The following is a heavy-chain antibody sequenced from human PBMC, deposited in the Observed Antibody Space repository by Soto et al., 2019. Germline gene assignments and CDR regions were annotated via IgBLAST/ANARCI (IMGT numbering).Heavy chain of an antibody. CDR3: AKDEGFYGSGMGY. CDR2: ISGSGGST. CDR1: GFTFSSYA. V-gene: IGHV3-23*01. D-gene: IGHD3-10*01. J-gene: IGHJ4*02. Sequence: EVQLLESGGGLVQPGGSLRLSCAASGFTFSSYAMSWVRQAPGKGLEWVSDISGSGGSTYYADSVKGRFTISRDNSKNTLYLQMNSLRAEDTAAYYCAKDEGFYGSGMGYWGQGTLVTVSS.